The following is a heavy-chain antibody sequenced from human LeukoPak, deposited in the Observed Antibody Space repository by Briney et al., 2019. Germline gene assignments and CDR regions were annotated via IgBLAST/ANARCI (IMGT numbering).Heavy chain of an antibody. CDR2: ISSSSYT. CDR3: ARDRSSYSSSWYQDY. V-gene: IGHV3-11*06. J-gene: IGHJ4*02. CDR1: GFTFSDYY. D-gene: IGHD6-13*01. Sequence: SGGSLRLSCAASGFTFSDYYMSWIRQAPGKGLEWVSYISSSSYTNYADSVKGRFTISRDNAKNSLYLQMNSLRAEDTAVYYCARDRSSYSSSWYQDYWGQGTLVTVSS.